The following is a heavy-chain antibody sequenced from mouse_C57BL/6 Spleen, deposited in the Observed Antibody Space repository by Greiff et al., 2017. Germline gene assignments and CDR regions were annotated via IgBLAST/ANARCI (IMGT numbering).Heavy chain of an antibody. V-gene: IGHV1-80*01. CDR1: GYAFSSYW. Sequence: VKLQESGAELVKPGASVKISCKASGYAFSSYWMNWVKQRPGKGLEWIGQIYPGDGDTNYNGKFKGKATLTADKSSSTAYMQLSSLTSEDSAVYFCARPSYYYGSSYGYFDVWGTGTTVTVSS. CDR3: ARPSYYYGSSYGYFDV. CDR2: IYPGDGDT. J-gene: IGHJ1*03. D-gene: IGHD1-1*01.